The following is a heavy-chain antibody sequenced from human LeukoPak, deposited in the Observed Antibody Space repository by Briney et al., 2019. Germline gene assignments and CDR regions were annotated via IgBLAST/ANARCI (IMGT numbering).Heavy chain of an antibody. CDR1: GFTFSAYA. J-gene: IGHJ6*03. D-gene: IGHD4-11*01. V-gene: IGHV3-30*04. CDR3: ARATLSPQGYYYFYMDV. CDR2: VSYDGSNK. Sequence: GGSLSLSCAASGFTFSAYAIHWVRQAPGQGLEWVAVVSYDGSNKYYAESVKGRFTLSRDNSKNTLFLQMNSLRPEDSAVYYCARATLSPQGYYYFYMDVWGKGTTVTVSS.